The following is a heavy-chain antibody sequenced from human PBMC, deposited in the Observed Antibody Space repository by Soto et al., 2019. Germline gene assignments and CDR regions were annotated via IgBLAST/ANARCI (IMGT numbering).Heavy chain of an antibody. D-gene: IGHD4-17*01. V-gene: IGHV1-18*04. CDR3: AKGFLHGDLDY. Sequence: ASVKVSCKTSGYTFTSNSIGWVRQAPGQGLEWMGWINVYNGNTKYAQQLQGRVTLTTDTSTSTAYMDLRSLRSDDTAVYYCAKGFLHGDLDYWGRGTLVTVSS. CDR2: INVYNGNT. CDR1: GYTFTSNS. J-gene: IGHJ4*02.